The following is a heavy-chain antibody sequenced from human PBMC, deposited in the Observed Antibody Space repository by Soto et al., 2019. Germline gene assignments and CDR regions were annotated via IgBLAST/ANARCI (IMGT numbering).Heavy chain of an antibody. CDR1: GFTFNNYW. D-gene: IGHD6-19*01. CDR3: ARGGSRQWLLDD. Sequence: EVQLVESGGGLVQPGGSLRLSCAASGFTFNNYWIHWVRQAPGKGLVWVSGIRDDGSKTNYADSVKGRFTISRDNAKDTVYLQMDSLRADDAAVYYCARGGSRQWLLDDWGQGTPVTVSS. J-gene: IGHJ4*02. CDR2: IRDDGSKT. V-gene: IGHV3-74*02.